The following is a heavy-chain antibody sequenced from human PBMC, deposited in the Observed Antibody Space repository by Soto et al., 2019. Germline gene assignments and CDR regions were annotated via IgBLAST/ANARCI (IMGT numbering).Heavy chain of an antibody. V-gene: IGHV3-73*01. CDR1: GFTFSGSA. Sequence: GGSLRLSCAASGFTFSGSAMHWVRQASGKGLEWVGRIRSKANSYATAYAASVKGRFTISRDDSKNTAYLQMNSLKTEDTAVYYCTRNVATAYYYGMDVWGQGTTVTVYS. CDR2: IRSKANSYAT. CDR3: TRNVATAYYYGMDV. J-gene: IGHJ6*02. D-gene: IGHD3-10*02.